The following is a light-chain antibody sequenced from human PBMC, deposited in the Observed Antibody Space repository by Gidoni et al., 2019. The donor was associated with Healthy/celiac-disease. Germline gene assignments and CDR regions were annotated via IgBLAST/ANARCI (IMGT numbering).Light chain of an antibody. J-gene: IGLJ2*01. CDR3: SSYTSSSTLVV. CDR1: SSDVGGYNY. V-gene: IGLV2-14*01. Sequence: QSALTQPASVSGSPGQSITISCTGTSSDVGGYNYVPWYQQHTGKAPKLMIYDVSNRPSGVSNRFSGSKSGNTASLTISGLQAEDEADYYCSSYTSSSTLVVFGGGTKLSVL. CDR2: DVS.